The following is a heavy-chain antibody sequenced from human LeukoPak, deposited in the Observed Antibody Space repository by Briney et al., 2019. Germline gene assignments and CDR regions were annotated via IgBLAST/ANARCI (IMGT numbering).Heavy chain of an antibody. D-gene: IGHD6-19*01. V-gene: IGHV3-74*01. J-gene: IGHJ6*03. Sequence: GGSLRLSCAASGFTFSSYWMQWGRQAPGKGLVWVSRIHRDGSSTIYADSVKGRFTISRDNAKNTLYLQMNSLRVEDTAVYYCAREGALAAHYYVDVWGKGTTVTVSS. CDR2: IHRDGSST. CDR3: AREGALAAHYYVDV. CDR1: GFTFSSYW.